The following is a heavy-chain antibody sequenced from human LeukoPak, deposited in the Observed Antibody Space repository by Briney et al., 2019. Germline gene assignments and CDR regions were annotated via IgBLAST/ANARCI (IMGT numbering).Heavy chain of an antibody. CDR2: VYYTGST. J-gene: IGHJ4*02. CDR3: ARSLIVVVATTAETGFDY. V-gene: IGHV4-59*01. Sequence: SETLSLTCTVSGGSISTYYWSWIRQPPGKGLEWIGYVYYTGSTNYNPSLKSRVTISVDTSKNQFSLKLSSVTAADTAVYYCARSLIVVVATTAETGFDYWGQGTLVTVSS. D-gene: IGHD2-15*01. CDR1: GGSISTYY.